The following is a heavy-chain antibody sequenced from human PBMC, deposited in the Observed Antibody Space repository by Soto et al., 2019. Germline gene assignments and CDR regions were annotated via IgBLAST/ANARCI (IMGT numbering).Heavy chain of an antibody. CDR3: ARAGSTVTTGYFDY. D-gene: IGHD4-17*01. Sequence: SETLSLTCTVSGGSISSYYWSWIRQPPGKGLEWIGYIYYSGSTNYNPSLKSRVTISVDTSKNQFSLKLSSVTAADTAVYYCARAGSTVTTGYFDYWGQGTRVTVS. J-gene: IGHJ4*02. CDR1: GGSISSYY. CDR2: IYYSGST. V-gene: IGHV4-59*01.